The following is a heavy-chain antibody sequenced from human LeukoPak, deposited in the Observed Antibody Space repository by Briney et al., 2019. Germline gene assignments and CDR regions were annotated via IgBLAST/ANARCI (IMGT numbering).Heavy chain of an antibody. Sequence: GGSLRLSCAASGFTFSSYAMSWVRQAPGKGLEWVSAISGSGGSTYYADSVKGRFTISRDNSKNTLYLQMNSLRAEDTSVYYCAKEYYEFWSGYNGIFDYWGQGTLVTVSS. D-gene: IGHD3-3*01. CDR3: AKEYYEFWSGYNGIFDY. V-gene: IGHV3-23*01. CDR1: GFTFSSYA. CDR2: ISGSGGST. J-gene: IGHJ4*02.